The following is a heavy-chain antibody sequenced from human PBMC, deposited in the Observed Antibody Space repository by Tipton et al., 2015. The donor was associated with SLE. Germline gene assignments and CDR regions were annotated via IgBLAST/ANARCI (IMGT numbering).Heavy chain of an antibody. CDR2: IYYSGST. CDR1: GGSISSHY. V-gene: IGHV4-59*11. CDR3: ARLLVVYAFDI. D-gene: IGHD2-8*02. Sequence: TLSLTCTVSGGSISSHYWSWIRQPPGKGLEWNGYIYYSGSTNYNPPLKSRVTISVDTSKNQFSLKLSSVTAADTAVYYCARLLVVYAFDIWGQGTMVTVSS. J-gene: IGHJ3*02.